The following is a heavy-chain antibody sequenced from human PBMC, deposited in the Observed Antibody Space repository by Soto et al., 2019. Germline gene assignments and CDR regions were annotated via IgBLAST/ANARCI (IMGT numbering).Heavy chain of an antibody. J-gene: IGHJ6*02. CDR3: RSSSRYSTDV. CDR2: IYGTGNT. CDR1: GGSITSSFY. D-gene: IGHD6-13*01. V-gene: IGHV4-39*01. Sequence: QLQLQESGPGLVKPSETLSLSCTVSGGSITSSFYWCWIRHPPGKGLEWIGSIYGTGNTYYNPSLKSPVTISTDTSKNQFSLNLISVTAADTAVYYCRSSSRYSTDVWGQGATVTVSS.